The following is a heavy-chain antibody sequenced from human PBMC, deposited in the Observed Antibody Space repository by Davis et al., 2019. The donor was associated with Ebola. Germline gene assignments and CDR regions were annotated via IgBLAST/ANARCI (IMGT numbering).Heavy chain of an antibody. CDR2: INSHNGNT. CDR1: GYTFRSYG. J-gene: IGHJ5*02. D-gene: IGHD4-11*01. CDR3: ARDQFQDYSNYAQVRFDP. Sequence: AASVKVSCKASGYTFRSYGISWVRQAPGQGLEWMGWINSHNGNTNYAQKLQGRVTMTTDTSTSTAYMELRSLRSADTAVYYCARDQFQDYSNYAQVRFDPWGQGTLVTVS. V-gene: IGHV1-18*01.